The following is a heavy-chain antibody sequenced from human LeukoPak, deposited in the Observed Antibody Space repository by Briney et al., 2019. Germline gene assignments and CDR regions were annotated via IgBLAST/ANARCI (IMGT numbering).Heavy chain of an antibody. CDR3: TRGRYDILTGYYNPLFDY. V-gene: IGHV3-49*04. Sequence: GGSLRLSCTASGFTFGDYAMSWVGQAPGKGLEWVGFIRSKAYGGTTEYAASVKGRFTISRDDSKSIAYLQMNSLKTEDTAVYYCTRGRYDILTGYYNPLFDYWGQGTLVTVSS. CDR1: GFTFGDYA. CDR2: IRSKAYGGTT. D-gene: IGHD3-9*01. J-gene: IGHJ4*02.